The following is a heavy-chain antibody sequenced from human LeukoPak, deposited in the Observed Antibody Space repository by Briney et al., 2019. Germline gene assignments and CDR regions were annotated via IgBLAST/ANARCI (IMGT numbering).Heavy chain of an antibody. Sequence: SGTLSLTCAVSGGSISSSNWWSWVRQPPGKGLEWIGEIYHSGSTNYNPSLKSRVTISVDKSKNQFSLKLSSVTAADTAVYYCARGVFPLRTSSSWSITFDYWGQGTLVTVSS. CDR1: GGSISSSNW. CDR3: ARGVFPLRTSSSWSITFDY. D-gene: IGHD6-13*01. J-gene: IGHJ4*02. CDR2: IYHSGST. V-gene: IGHV4-4*02.